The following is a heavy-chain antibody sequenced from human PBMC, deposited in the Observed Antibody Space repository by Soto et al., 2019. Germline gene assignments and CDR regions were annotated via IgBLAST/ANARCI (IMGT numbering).Heavy chain of an antibody. V-gene: IGHV1-69*02. J-gene: IGHJ4*02. Sequence: QVQLVQSGAELKKPGSSVKVSCKASGDTFSFYTINWVRQAPGLGLEWMGRVNPILSMSNNAQKFQGRVTMTVDKSTSTAYMELRSLRSEDTAFYYCATSYGSGYRAFDYWGQGAMVTVSS. CDR1: GDTFSFYT. CDR3: ATSYGSGYRAFDY. CDR2: VNPILSMS. D-gene: IGHD3-10*01.